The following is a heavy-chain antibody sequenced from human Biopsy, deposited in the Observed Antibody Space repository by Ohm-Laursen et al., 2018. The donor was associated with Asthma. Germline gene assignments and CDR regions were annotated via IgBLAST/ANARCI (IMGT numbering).Heavy chain of an antibody. D-gene: IGHD3-22*01. Sequence: TLSLTWTVSYGSITSGGYYWPWIRQHPGKGLEWIGFIYYSGSTYYNPSLKSRVSISIDTSKNQFSLKLSSVTAADTAVYYCARAQDYYDSRGYYRSFDYWGQGTLVTDSS. J-gene: IGHJ4*02. CDR2: IYYSGST. V-gene: IGHV4-31*02. CDR1: YGSITSGGYY. CDR3: ARAQDYYDSRGYYRSFDY.